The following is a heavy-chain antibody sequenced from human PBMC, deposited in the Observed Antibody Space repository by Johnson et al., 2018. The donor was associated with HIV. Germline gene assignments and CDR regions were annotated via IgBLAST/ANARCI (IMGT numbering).Heavy chain of an antibody. Sequence: VQLVESGGGLVQPGGSLKLACAASGFTFSGSALHWVRQASGKGLEWVAVISYDGSNKYYADSVKGRFTISRDNSKNTLYLQMNSLRAEDTAVYYCAKDTRRKLVMITFGGVMAYHWGQGTMVTVSS. V-gene: IGHV3-30-3*01. CDR1: GFTFSGSA. CDR2: ISYDGSNK. D-gene: IGHD3-16*01. J-gene: IGHJ3*01. CDR3: AKDTRRKLVMITFGGVMAYH.